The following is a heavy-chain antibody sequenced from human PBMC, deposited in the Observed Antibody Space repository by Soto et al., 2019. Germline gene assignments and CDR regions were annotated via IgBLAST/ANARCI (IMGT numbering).Heavy chain of an antibody. V-gene: IGHV3-30*18. CDR3: VKDDYGDS. Sequence: QVQLVESGGGVVQPGRSLRLSCAASGFTFRNYGMHWVRQAPGKGLEWVAVISSDGNNENYVEPVRGRFAISRDNSKNTLYLQINSLPADDTAVYYCVKDDYGDSWGQGTLVTVSS. J-gene: IGHJ4*02. CDR2: ISSDGNNE. CDR1: GFTFRNYG.